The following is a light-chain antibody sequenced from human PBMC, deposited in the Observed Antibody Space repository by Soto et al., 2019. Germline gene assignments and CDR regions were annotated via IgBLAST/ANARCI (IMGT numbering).Light chain of an antibody. CDR2: AAS. J-gene: IGKJ3*01. CDR3: QQSYSTPLT. CDR1: QSTTNY. Sequence: DIQMTQSPSSLSASVGDRVTITCRASQSTTNYLNWFQQKPGKAPKLLIYAASSLQSGVPSRFSGSGSGTDFTLTISSLQPEDFATYYCQQSYSTPLTFGPGTKVDIK. V-gene: IGKV1-39*01.